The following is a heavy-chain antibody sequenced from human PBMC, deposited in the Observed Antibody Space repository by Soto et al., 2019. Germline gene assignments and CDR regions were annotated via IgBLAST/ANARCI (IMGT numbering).Heavy chain of an antibody. CDR2: VYYTGST. CDR3: ARSIAVPSSHIDH. CDR1: GGAMIGYY. Sequence: SETLSLTCLFSGGAMIGYYWSWMRQAPGKGLEWIGYVYYTGSTNYNPSLQSRVTISVDTSNKQFSLSLRLVTAADTAVYFCARSIAVPSSHIDHWGQGIRVTVSS. V-gene: IGHV4-59*01. D-gene: IGHD6-6*01. J-gene: IGHJ4*02.